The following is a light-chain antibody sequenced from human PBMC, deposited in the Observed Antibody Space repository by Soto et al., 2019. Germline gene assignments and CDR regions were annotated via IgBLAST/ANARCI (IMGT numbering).Light chain of an antibody. J-gene: IGKJ2*01. CDR1: QTVQNY. V-gene: IGKV1-39*01. Sequence: DIQMTQSPPSLSASVGDTVTITCRASQTVQNYVNWYQQKPGKAPKLLIFAASTLQSGVPSGFSGSGSGTDFSLTISSLQTEDFATYYCQQSKGAPPHTFGQGTKVDIK. CDR3: QQSKGAPPHT. CDR2: AAS.